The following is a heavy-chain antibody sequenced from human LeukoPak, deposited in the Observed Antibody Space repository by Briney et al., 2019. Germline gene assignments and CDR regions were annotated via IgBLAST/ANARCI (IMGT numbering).Heavy chain of an antibody. D-gene: IGHD5-18*01. V-gene: IGHV3-48*02. J-gene: IGHJ4*02. Sequence: GGSLRLSCAASGFTFGSYTMTWVRQAPGKGLEWVSYISDSGGTIYYADSVKGRFTISRDNAKSSLYLQMNSLRDEDTAVYYCARDGGSGYSFGPNFDYWGQGILVTVSS. CDR2: ISDSGGTI. CDR1: GFTFGSYT. CDR3: ARDGGSGYSFGPNFDY.